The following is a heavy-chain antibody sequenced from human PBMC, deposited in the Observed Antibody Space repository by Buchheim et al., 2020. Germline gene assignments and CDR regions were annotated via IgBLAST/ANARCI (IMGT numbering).Heavy chain of an antibody. Sequence: QVQLVESGGGVVQPGRSLRLSCAASGFSFSTYDMPWVRQAPGKGLEWVALISYDGSDKYYADAGKGRFTISRNNSKNKMYLQMNSLRAEDTAVYYCAKMYGNNYADDGMDVWGQGT. J-gene: IGHJ6*02. V-gene: IGHV3-30*18. CDR1: GFSFSTYD. CDR3: AKMYGNNYADDGMDV. CDR2: ISYDGSDK. D-gene: IGHD4-11*01.